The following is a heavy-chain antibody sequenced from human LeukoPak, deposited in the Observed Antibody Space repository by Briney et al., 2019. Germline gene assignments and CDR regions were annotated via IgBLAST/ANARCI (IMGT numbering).Heavy chain of an antibody. CDR1: GFTFSSYW. J-gene: IGHJ4*02. CDR3: ARDDYGEQFDY. V-gene: IGHV3-7*01. CDR2: IKQDGSER. D-gene: IGHD4-17*01. Sequence: GGSLRLSCAASGFTFSSYWMSWVRQAPGKGLEWVANIKQDGSERYYVDSVKGRFTISRDNAKNSLYLQMNSLRAEDTAVYYCARDDYGEQFDYWGQGTLVTVSS.